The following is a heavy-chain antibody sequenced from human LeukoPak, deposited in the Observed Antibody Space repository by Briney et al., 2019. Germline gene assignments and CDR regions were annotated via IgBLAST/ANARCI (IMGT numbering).Heavy chain of an antibody. J-gene: IGHJ4*02. V-gene: IGHV4-59*01. CDR3: ARGYGDQLHYFDY. Sequence: SETLSLTCTVSGGSISSYYWSWIRQPPGKGLEWIGYIYYSGSTNYNPSLKSRVTISVDTSKNQFSLKLSSVTAADTAVYYCARGYGDQLHYFDYWGQGTLVTVSS. D-gene: IGHD4-17*01. CDR1: GGSISSYY. CDR2: IYYSGST.